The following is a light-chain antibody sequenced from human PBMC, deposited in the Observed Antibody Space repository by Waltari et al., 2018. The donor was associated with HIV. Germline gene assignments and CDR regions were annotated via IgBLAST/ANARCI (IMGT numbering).Light chain of an antibody. CDR1: KLGDKY. CDR2: VDT. Sequence: SYELTQPPSVSVSPGQTASITCSGDKLGDKYAYWYQQKPGQSPVLVIYVDTKRPSGSPERFSGSNSGNTATLTISGTQAMDEADYVCQAWDSNTGVFVGGTKLTVL. CDR3: QAWDSNTGV. V-gene: IGLV3-1*01. J-gene: IGLJ2*01.